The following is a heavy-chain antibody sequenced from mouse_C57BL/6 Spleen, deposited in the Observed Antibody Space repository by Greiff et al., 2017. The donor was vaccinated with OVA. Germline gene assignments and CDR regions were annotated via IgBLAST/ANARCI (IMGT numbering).Heavy chain of an antibody. CDR2: INPYNGGT. D-gene: IGHD1-1*01. Sequence: VQLKQSGPVLVKPGASVKMSCKASGYTFTDYYMNWVKQSHGKSLEWIGVINPYNGGTSYNQKFKGKATLTVDKSSSTAYMELNSLTSEDSAVYYCARGVRRDYYGASYAMDYWGQGTSVTVSS. V-gene: IGHV1-19*01. CDR3: ARGVRRDYYGASYAMDY. CDR1: GYTFTDYY. J-gene: IGHJ4*01.